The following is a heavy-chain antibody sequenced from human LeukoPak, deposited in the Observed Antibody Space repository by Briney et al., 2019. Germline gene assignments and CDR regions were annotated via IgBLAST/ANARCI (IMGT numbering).Heavy chain of an antibody. D-gene: IGHD1-7*01. V-gene: IGHV1-69*06. J-gene: IGHJ5*02. CDR1: GYTFTSYD. Sequence: SVKVSCKASGYTFTSYDISWVRQAPGQGLEWMGGIIPIFGTANYAQKFQGRVTITADKSTSTAYMELSSLRSEDTAVYYCASITGTTDVSYNWFDPWGQGTLVTVSS. CDR2: IIPIFGTA. CDR3: ASITGTTDVSYNWFDP.